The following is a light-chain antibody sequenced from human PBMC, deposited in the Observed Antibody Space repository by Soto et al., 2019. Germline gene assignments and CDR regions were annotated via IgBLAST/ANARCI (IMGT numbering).Light chain of an antibody. CDR2: GTS. V-gene: IGKV3-20*01. J-gene: IGKJ2*01. Sequence: VLSQSPGTLSLSQGERATLSCRASQSVPNTYLAWYRQKPGQAPRLVMYGTSSRATGIPDRFSGSGSGTDFTLTIDRLEPEDFAVYYCQHYGSSLYTFGHGTKVDI. CDR1: QSVPNTY. CDR3: QHYGSSLYT.